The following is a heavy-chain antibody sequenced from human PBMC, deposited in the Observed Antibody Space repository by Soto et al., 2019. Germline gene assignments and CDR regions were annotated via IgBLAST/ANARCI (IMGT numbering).Heavy chain of an antibody. V-gene: IGHV3-30-3*01. D-gene: IGHD2-21*02. J-gene: IGHJ4*02. Sequence: QVQLVESGGGVVQPGRSLRLSCAASGFTFSSYAMHWVRQAPGKGLEWVAVISYDGSNKYYADSVKGRFTISRDNSKNTLYLQMNSLRAEDTAVYYCARDRRGNSRGTDFDYWGQGTLVTVSS. CDR1: GFTFSSYA. CDR2: ISYDGSNK. CDR3: ARDRRGNSRGTDFDY.